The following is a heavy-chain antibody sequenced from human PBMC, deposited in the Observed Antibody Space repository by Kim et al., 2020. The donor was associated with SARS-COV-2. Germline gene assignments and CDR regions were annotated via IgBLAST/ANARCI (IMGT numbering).Heavy chain of an antibody. J-gene: IGHJ4*02. CDR1: GFTFDDYA. V-gene: IGHV3-9*01. D-gene: IGHD6-6*01. CDR3: AKLPHFYSSSDY. CDR2: ISWNSGSI. Sequence: GGSLRLSCAASGFTFDDYAMHWVRQAPGKGLEWVSGISWNSGSIGYADSVKGRFTISRDNAKNSLYLQMNSLRAEDTALYYCAKLPHFYSSSDYWGQGT.